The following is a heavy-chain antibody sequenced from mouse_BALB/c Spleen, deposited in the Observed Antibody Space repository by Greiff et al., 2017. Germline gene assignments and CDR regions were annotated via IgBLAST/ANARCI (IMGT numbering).Heavy chain of an antibody. J-gene: IGHJ4*01. D-gene: IGHD2-4*01. CDR2: INPYNGDT. Sequence: EVHLVESGPELVKPGASVKISCKASGYSFTGYFMNWVKQSHGKSLEWIGRINPYNGDTFYNQKFKGKATLTVDKSSSTAHMELLSLTSEDSAVYYCGSMITTGAMDYWGQGTSVTVSS. CDR3: GSMITTGAMDY. CDR1: GYSFTGYF. V-gene: IGHV1-37*01.